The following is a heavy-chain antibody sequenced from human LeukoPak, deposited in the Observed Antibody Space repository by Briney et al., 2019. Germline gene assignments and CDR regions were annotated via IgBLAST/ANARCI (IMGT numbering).Heavy chain of an antibody. D-gene: IGHD5-12*01. CDR1: GGSISTYY. J-gene: IGHJ3*02. V-gene: IGHV4-59*01. Sequence: SETLSLTCTVSGGSISTYYWSGIRQPPGKGLQWIGFIYSSGSTNYNPSLKSRVTISLDTSKNQFSLRVSSVTSADTAVYYCARGNSGYDYAFDIWGQGTMVTVSS. CDR2: IYSSGST. CDR3: ARGNSGYDYAFDI.